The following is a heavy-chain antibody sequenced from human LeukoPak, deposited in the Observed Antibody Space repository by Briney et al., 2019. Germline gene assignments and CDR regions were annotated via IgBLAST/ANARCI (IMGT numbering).Heavy chain of an antibody. Sequence: GESLKISCRGSGYSFTSYCNGWVRQMPGKGLEWLVIIYYDDSDTRYSPSFQGQVTISADKSMSTAYLQLSSLTASDTAMYYCARVSPFYDSSGYIDDCGEGSLVTAS. CDR1: GYSFTSYC. CDR2: IYYDDSDT. J-gene: IGHJ4*02. CDR3: ARVSPFYDSSGYIDD. D-gene: IGHD3-22*01. V-gene: IGHV5-51*01.